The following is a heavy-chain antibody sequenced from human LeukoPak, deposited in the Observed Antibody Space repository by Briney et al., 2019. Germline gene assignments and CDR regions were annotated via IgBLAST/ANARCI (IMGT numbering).Heavy chain of an antibody. CDR1: GYTFTGYY. D-gene: IGHD6-19*01. CDR2: INPNSGGT. CDR3: ARTTRVAVARFDY. Sequence: GASVKVSCKASGYTFTGYYMHWVRQAPGQGLEWMGWINPNSGGTNYAQKFQGRVTMTRDTSISTAYMELSRLRSDDTAVYYCARTTRVAVARFDYWGQGTLVTVSS. V-gene: IGHV1-2*02. J-gene: IGHJ4*02.